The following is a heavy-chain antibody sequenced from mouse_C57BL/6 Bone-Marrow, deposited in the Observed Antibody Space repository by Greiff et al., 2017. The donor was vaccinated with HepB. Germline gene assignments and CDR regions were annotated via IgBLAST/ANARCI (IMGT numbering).Heavy chain of an antibody. CDR2: INPNYGTT. D-gene: IGHD2-2*01. CDR3: ARNRGYEDYYAMDY. CDR1: GYSFTDYN. V-gene: IGHV1-39*01. Sequence: VHVKQSGPELVKPGASVKISCKASGYSFTDYNMNWVKQSNGKSLEWIGVINPNYGTTSYNQKFKGKATLTVDQSSSTAYMQLNSLTSEDSAVYYCARNRGYEDYYAMDYWGQGTSVTVSS. J-gene: IGHJ4*01.